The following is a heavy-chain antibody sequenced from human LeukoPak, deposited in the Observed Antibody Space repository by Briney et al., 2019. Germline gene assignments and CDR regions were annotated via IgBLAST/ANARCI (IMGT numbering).Heavy chain of an antibody. CDR2: VSGTGGST. CDR3: ARKLSGVSQQAGDC. Sequence: PGGSLRLSCAASGFTFSSCALSWVRQAPGKGLEWVSGVSGTGGSTYYPDSVRGRFTISRDNSKNTVYLQMNSLRAEDTAVYYCARKLSGVSQQAGDCWGQRTLGTVSS. V-gene: IGHV3-23*01. J-gene: IGHJ4*02. CDR1: GFTFSSCA. D-gene: IGHD2-15*01.